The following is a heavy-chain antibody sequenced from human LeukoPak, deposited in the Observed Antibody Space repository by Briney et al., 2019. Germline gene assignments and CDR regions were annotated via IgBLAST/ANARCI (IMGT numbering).Heavy chain of an antibody. CDR1: GGTFSSYA. V-gene: IGHV1-2*02. J-gene: IGHJ6*03. Sequence: ASVKVSCKASGGTFSSYAISWVRQAPGQGLEWMGWINPNSGGTNYAQKFQGRVTMTRDTSISTAYMELSRLRSDDTAVYYCARDRSANLYYYYYYMDVWGKGTTVTVSS. CDR2: INPNSGGT. CDR3: ARDRSANLYYYYYYMDV. D-gene: IGHD4/OR15-4a*01.